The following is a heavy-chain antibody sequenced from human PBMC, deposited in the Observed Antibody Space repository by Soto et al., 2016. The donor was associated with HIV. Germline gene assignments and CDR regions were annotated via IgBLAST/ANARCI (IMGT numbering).Heavy chain of an antibody. Sequence: QASLQQWGAGLLTTSETLSLTCAVYGGSFSGYYWSWVRQAPRRKLEWIGQVNYNGTTNYNPSFKSRVDMSVDTSKNQFSLRLNSLTAADTAVYYCARGNGYDWGYSFDSWGQGTLVTVSS. CDR3: ARGNGYDWGYSFDS. V-gene: IGHV4-34*01. CDR2: VNYNGTT. CDR1: GGSFSGYY. D-gene: IGHD3-16*01. J-gene: IGHJ4*02.